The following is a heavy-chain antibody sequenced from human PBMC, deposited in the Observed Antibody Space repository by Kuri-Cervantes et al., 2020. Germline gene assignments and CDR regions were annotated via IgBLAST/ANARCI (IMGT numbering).Heavy chain of an antibody. Sequence: ASVKVSCKASGYTFTTYALHWVRQAPGQRLEWMGWINAGNGNTKYSQKFQGRVTFTRDTSASTAYMELSSLRAEDTSVYYCAREYRWCSGGSCYSAGGAFDIWGQGTMVTVSS. CDR2: INAGNGNT. CDR1: GYTFTTYA. V-gene: IGHV1-3*01. J-gene: IGHJ3*02. D-gene: IGHD2-15*01. CDR3: AREYRWCSGGSCYSAGGAFDI.